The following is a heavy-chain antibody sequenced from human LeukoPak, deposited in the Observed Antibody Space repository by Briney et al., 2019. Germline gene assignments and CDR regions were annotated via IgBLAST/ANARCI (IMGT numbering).Heavy chain of an antibody. J-gene: IGHJ4*02. CDR3: AKDIFVFGVVGATSNFDY. V-gene: IGHV3-43*02. D-gene: IGHD1-26*01. CDR1: GFTFDDYA. Sequence: GGALRLSCAASGFTFDDYAMHWVPQAPGKGLEWFSLISGDGGSIYYADSVKGRFTISRDNSKNSLYLQMNSLRTEDTALYYCAKDIFVFGVVGATSNFDYWGQGTLVTVSS. CDR2: ISGDGGSI.